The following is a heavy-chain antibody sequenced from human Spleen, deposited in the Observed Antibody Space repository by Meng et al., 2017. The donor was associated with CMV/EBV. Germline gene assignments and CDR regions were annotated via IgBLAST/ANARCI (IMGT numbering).Heavy chain of an antibody. Sequence: GGSLRLSCAASGFTFSSYAMSWVRQAPGKGLEWVSVIYNGGSSTYYADSVKGRFTISRDNSKSTLYLQMNSLRAEDTAVYYCAKDLGVAGNGRVYWGQGTLVTVSS. CDR1: GFTFSSYA. J-gene: IGHJ4*02. CDR2: IYNGGSST. CDR3: AKDLGVAGNGRVY. V-gene: IGHV3-23*03. D-gene: IGHD6-19*01.